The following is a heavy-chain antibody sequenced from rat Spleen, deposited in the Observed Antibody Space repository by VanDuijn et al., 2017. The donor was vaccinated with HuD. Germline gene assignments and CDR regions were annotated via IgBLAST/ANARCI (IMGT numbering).Heavy chain of an antibody. CDR2: TSSGGGDT. J-gene: IGHJ2*01. D-gene: IGHD1-12*02. CDR3: TTGDYDGSYSD. Sequence: EVQLVESDGGLVQPGRSLKLSCAASGFTFSDFFMAWVRQAPTKGLEWVATTSSGGGDTYYPDSVKGRFTISRDNAKSTLYLQMDSLRSEDTATYYCTTGDYDGSYSDWGQGVMVTVSS. V-gene: IGHV5-20*01. CDR1: GFTFSDFF.